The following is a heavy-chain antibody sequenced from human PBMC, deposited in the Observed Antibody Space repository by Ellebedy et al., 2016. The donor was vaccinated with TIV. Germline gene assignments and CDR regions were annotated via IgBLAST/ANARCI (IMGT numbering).Heavy chain of an antibody. D-gene: IGHD6-19*01. CDR3: ARSSGWYAEDY. CDR2: MHHSGTT. Sequence: MPSETLSLTCDVSGDSISSDKWWGWVRQSPGGGLEWIGDMHHSGTTNTNPSLGSRVTMSIDKSKNQFSQRLSSVTAADTAVYYCARSSGWYAEDYWGLGTLVTVFS. CDR1: GDSISSDKW. J-gene: IGHJ4*02. V-gene: IGHV4-4*02.